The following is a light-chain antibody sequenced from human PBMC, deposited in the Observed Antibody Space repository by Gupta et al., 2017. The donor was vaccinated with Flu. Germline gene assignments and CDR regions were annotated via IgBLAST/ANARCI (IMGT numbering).Light chain of an antibody. J-gene: IGKJ3*01. CDR2: AAS. V-gene: IGKV1-39*01. CDR3: QQNDSNPRFT. CDR1: QSISSY. Sequence: DIQMTQSPSSLSASVGDRVTITCRASQSISSYLNWYQQKPGKDPKLLIYAASSLQSGVPSRFSGSGYGTDFTLTISSRQPEDFATYYCQQNDSNPRFTFGHGTKVDIK.